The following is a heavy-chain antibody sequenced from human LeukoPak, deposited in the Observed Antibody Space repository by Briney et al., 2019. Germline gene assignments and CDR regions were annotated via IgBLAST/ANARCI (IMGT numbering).Heavy chain of an antibody. Sequence: GGSLRLSCAASGFTFSSYGMHWVRQAPGKGLEWVAFIRYDGSNKYYADSVKGRFTISRDNSKNTLYLQMNSLRAEDTAVYYCAKGVAALWFGESHYFDYWGQGTLVTVSS. CDR1: GFTFSSYG. D-gene: IGHD3-10*01. CDR3: AKGVAALWFGESHYFDY. V-gene: IGHV3-30*02. J-gene: IGHJ4*02. CDR2: IRYDGSNK.